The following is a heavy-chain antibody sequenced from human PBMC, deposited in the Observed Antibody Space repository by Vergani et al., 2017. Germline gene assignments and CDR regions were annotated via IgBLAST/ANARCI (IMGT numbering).Heavy chain of an antibody. CDR3: TRGRLSEVAAGASFDY. Sequence: EVQLVESGGGLVQPGRSLRLSCTASGFTFGDYAMSWVRQAPGKGLEWVGFIRSKAYGGTTEYAASVKGRFTISRDDSKSIAYLQMNSLKTEDTAVYYCTRGRLSEVAAGASFDYWGQGTLVTVSS. J-gene: IGHJ4*02. CDR2: IRSKAYGGTT. CDR1: GFTFGDYA. V-gene: IGHV3-49*04. D-gene: IGHD2/OR15-2a*01.